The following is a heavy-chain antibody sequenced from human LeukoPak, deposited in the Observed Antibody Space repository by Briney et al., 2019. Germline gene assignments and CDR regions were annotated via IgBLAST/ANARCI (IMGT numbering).Heavy chain of an antibody. CDR3: ARDFTDSSGYHYALDY. CDR1: GFTVSSNY. V-gene: IGHV3-66*01. J-gene: IGHJ4*02. Sequence: GRSLRLSCAASGFTVSSNYMSWVRQAPGKGLEWVSVIYSGGSTYYADSVKGRFTISRDNSKNTLYLQMNSLRAEDTAVYYCARDFTDSSGYHYALDYWGQGTLVTVSS. CDR2: IYSGGST. D-gene: IGHD3-22*01.